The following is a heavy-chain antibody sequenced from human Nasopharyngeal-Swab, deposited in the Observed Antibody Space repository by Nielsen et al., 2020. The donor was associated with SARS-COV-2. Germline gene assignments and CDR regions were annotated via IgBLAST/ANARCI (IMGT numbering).Heavy chain of an antibody. J-gene: IGHJ5*02. CDR3: ARDLSGNYDWFDP. V-gene: IGHV3-21*01. CDR1: GFTFSSYS. D-gene: IGHD4-11*01. CDR2: ISSSSYI. Sequence: GESLKISCAASGFTFSSYSMNWVRQAPGKGLEWVSSISSSSYIYYADSVKGRFTISRDNAKNSLYLQMNSLRAEDTAVYYCARDLSGNYDWFDPWGQGTLVTVSS.